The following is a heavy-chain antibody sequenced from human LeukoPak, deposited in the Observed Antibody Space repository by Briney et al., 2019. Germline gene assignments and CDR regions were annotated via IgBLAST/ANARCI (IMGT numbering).Heavy chain of an antibody. Sequence: GASVKVSCKASGYTFTNYYLHWVRQAPGQGLEWMGIINPSAGSTSYAQKFQGRVTLTRDTSTGTVYMELSSLRSEDTAVYYCARGVYRDAFDIWGQGTMVTVSS. D-gene: IGHD6-6*01. CDR2: INPSAGST. V-gene: IGHV1-46*01. J-gene: IGHJ3*02. CDR3: ARGVYRDAFDI. CDR1: GYTFTNYY.